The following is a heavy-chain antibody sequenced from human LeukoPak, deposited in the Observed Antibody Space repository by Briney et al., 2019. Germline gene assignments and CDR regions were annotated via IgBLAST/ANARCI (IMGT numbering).Heavy chain of an antibody. D-gene: IGHD6-19*01. CDR1: GGTFSSYA. CDR3: ARATPGYSSGWYEAFDI. J-gene: IGHJ3*02. V-gene: IGHV1-69*01. Sequence: ASVKVSCKASGGTFSSYAISWVRQAPGQGLEWMGGIIPTFGTANYAQKFQGRVTITADESTSTAYMELSSLRSEDTAVYYCARATPGYSSGWYEAFDIWGQGTMVTVSS. CDR2: IIPTFGTA.